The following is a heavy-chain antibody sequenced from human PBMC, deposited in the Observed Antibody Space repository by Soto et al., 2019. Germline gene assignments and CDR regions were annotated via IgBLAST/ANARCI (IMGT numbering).Heavy chain of an antibody. Sequence: GGSLRLSCAASGFTFSSYAMHWVRQAPGKGLEYVSAISSNGGSTYYANSVKGRFTISRDNSKNTLYLQMGSLRAEDMAVYYCARASYYDFWSGYTSPPIDWGQGTLVTVSS. J-gene: IGHJ4*02. CDR3: ARASYYDFWSGYTSPPID. D-gene: IGHD3-3*01. CDR1: GFTFSSYA. V-gene: IGHV3-64*01. CDR2: ISSNGGST.